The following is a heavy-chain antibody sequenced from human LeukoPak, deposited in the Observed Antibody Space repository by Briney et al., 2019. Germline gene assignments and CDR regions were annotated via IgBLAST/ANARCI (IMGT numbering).Heavy chain of an antibody. CDR2: IYPGDSGT. CDR3: ARAPPALRYLYYFDY. J-gene: IGHJ4*02. Sequence: GESLKISCKGSGYSFTSYWIGWVRQMPGKGLEWMGIIYPGDSGTRYSPSFQGQVTISADKSISTAYLQWSSLKASDTAMYYCARAPPALRYLYYFDYWGQGTLVTVSS. D-gene: IGHD3-9*01. V-gene: IGHV5-51*01. CDR1: GYSFTSYW.